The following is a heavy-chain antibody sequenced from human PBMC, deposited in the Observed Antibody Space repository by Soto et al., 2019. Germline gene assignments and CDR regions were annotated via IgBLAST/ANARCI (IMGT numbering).Heavy chain of an antibody. Sequence: GWSLRLSCAAPVFTFINYGMHWVRQAPGKGLEWVAVIWADGSTKIYADSVKGRFTISKDNSKNTLFLQMDSLRAEDTAVYYCATDGSARPFDYWGQGTLVTVSS. CDR1: VFTFINYG. CDR3: ATDGSARPFDY. CDR2: IWADGSTK. D-gene: IGHD1-1*01. J-gene: IGHJ4*02. V-gene: IGHV3-33*03.